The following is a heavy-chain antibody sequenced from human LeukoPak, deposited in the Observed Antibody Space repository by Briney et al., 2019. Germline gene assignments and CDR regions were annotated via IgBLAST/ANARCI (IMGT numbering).Heavy chain of an antibody. V-gene: IGHV5-51*01. CDR1: GYSFTSYW. J-gene: IGHJ4*02. CDR2: IYPGDSDT. Sequence: GESLKISCKGSGYSFTSYWIGLVRQMPGKGLELMGVIYPGDSDTRYSPSFQGQVTISAESISTAYLQWSNLKASDTAMYYCARLLGGGFDYWGQGTLVTVSS. CDR3: ARLLGGGFDY.